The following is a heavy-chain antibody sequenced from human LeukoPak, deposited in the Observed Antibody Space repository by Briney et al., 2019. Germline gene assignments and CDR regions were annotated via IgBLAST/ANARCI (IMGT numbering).Heavy chain of an antibody. CDR2: IIPILGIA. CDR1: GGTFSSYA. D-gene: IGHD6-13*01. V-gene: IGHV1-69*04. J-gene: IGHJ5*02. Sequence: SVKVSCKASGGTFSSYAISWVRQAPGQGLEWMGRIIPILGIANYAQKFQGRVTITADKSTSTAYMELSSLRSEDTAVYYCARASRGIAAAGTGSLGFDPWGQGTLVTVSS. CDR3: ARASRGIAAAGTGSLGFDP.